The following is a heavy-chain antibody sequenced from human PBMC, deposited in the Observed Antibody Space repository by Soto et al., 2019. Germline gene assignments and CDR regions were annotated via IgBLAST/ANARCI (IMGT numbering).Heavy chain of an antibody. CDR2: IIPIIGTP. CDR3: ARENNIVVLPLLSLDF. J-gene: IGHJ4*02. V-gene: IGHV1-69*06. CDR1: GGTFDNYA. D-gene: IGHD2-21*01. Sequence: VQLVQSGAEVKKPGSSVIVSCKASGGTFDNYAISWVRQAPGQGLEWMGGIIPIIGTPSYAQRFQGRVTFIAAKSTRTAYMELKCLRSEDTAVYYCARENNIVVLPLLSLDFWGQSTQVIVSS.